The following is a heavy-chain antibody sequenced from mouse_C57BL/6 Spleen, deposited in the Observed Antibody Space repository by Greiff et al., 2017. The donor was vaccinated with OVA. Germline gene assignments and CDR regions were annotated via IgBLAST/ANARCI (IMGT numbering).Heavy chain of an antibody. D-gene: IGHD1-1*01. CDR2: IHPNSGST. CDR1: GYTFTSYW. J-gene: IGHJ1*03. CDR3: APPYYGSSHWYFDV. V-gene: IGHV1-64*01. Sequence: QVQLQQPGAELVKPGASVKLSCKASGYTFTSYWMHWVKQRPGQGLEWIGMIHPNSGSTNYNEKFKSKAILTVDKSSSTAYMQLSSLTSEDSAVYYCAPPYYGSSHWYFDVWGTGTTVTVSS.